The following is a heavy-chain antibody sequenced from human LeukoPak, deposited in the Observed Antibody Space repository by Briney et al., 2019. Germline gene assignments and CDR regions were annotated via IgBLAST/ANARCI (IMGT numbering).Heavy chain of an antibody. D-gene: IGHD6-19*01. CDR2: ISYDGSNK. Sequence: GRSLRLSCAASGFTFSSYAMHWVRQAPGKGLEWVAVISYDGSNKYYADSVKGRFTISRDNSKNTLYLQMNSLRPEETAVYYCATELREGDSGSQYFQHWGQGTLVTVSS. J-gene: IGHJ1*01. V-gene: IGHV3-30-3*01. CDR1: GFTFSSYA. CDR3: ATELREGDSGSQYFQH.